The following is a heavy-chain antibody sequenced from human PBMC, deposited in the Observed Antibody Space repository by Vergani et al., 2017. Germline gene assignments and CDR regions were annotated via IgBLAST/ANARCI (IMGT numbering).Heavy chain of an antibody. CDR1: GYSFTSYW. D-gene: IGHD3-10*01. Sequence: EVQLVQSGAEVKTPGESLTLSCKGSGYSFTSYWIGWVRQMPGKGLEWMGIIYHGDFDTRYSPSFQGEVTISADKSISTAYLQWSSLKAWDPAMYYCARRASTMVLGVNGCYYYGMDVWGQGTTVTVSS. V-gene: IGHV5-51*01. J-gene: IGHJ6*02. CDR3: ARRASTMVLGVNGCYYYGMDV. CDR2: IYHGDFDT.